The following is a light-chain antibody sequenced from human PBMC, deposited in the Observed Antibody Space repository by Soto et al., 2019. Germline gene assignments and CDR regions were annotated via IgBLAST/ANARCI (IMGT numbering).Light chain of an antibody. CDR3: QSYDSSLSVLYV. CDR1: SSNIGAGYD. CDR2: GNS. Sequence: VLTQPPSVSGAPGQRVTISCTGSSSNIGAGYDVHWYQQLPGTAPKLLIYGNSNRPSGVPDRFSGSKSGTSASLAITGLQAEDEADYYCQSYDSSLSVLYVFGTGTKVTVL. V-gene: IGLV1-40*01. J-gene: IGLJ1*01.